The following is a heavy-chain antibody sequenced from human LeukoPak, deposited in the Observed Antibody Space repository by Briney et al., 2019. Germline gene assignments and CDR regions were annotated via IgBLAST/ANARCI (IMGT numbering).Heavy chain of an antibody. CDR3: ARGDYYDTSGHYYPHY. CDR2: ISSRGSII. D-gene: IGHD3-22*01. CDR1: GFTFSDYY. J-gene: IGHJ4*02. Sequence: GGSLRLSCAASGFTFSDYYKTWIRQAPGKGLEWVSYISSRGSIIYYADSVKGRFTISRDNAKNSLYLQMNSLRAEDTAVYYCARGDYYDTSGHYYPHYWGQGTLVTVSS. V-gene: IGHV3-11*01.